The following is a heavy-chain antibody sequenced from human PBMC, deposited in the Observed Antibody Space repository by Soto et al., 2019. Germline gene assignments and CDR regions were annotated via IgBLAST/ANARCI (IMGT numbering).Heavy chain of an antibody. Sequence: QVQLVVSGGGVVQPGRSLRLSCAASGFRNYGMHWVRQAPGKGLEWVALIWHDGSKKHYADSVKGRFTISRDDSKNTVDLQMNSLRADDTAVYYCARDRGDFGSGGSFFDYWGQGTLVTVS. V-gene: IGHV3-33*01. D-gene: IGHD3-10*01. J-gene: IGHJ4*02. CDR1: GFRNYG. CDR2: IWHDGSKK. CDR3: ARDRGDFGSGGSFFDY.